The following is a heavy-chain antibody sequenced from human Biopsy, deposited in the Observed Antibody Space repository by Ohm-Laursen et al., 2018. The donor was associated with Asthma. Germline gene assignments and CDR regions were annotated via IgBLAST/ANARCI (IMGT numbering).Heavy chain of an antibody. J-gene: IGHJ4*02. V-gene: IGHV5-51*01. CDR3: ARFIDGTFFVDY. CDR2: IFAANSET. CDR1: GSTFSDSW. Sequence: GASLKISCKASGSTFSDSWLGWVRQMPGKGLEWMGIIFAANSETKYSPSFQGQVPILADMSISTACLQWSSLKASYTAIYYCARFIDGTFFVDYWGQGTLVTVSS. D-gene: IGHD1-7*01.